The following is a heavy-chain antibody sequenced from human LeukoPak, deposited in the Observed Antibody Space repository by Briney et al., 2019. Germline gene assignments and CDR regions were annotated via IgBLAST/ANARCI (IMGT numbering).Heavy chain of an antibody. Sequence: GGSLRLSCTASGLSVSSSFMSWVRQTPGKGVEWFSSVFGGGGTRYADSVMGRFTISRDNSKSTLYLQMNSLRAEDTAAYYCARTYTNNAGYYLYWGQGTLVTVSS. V-gene: IGHV3-53*01. D-gene: IGHD3-22*01. CDR3: ARTYTNNAGYYLY. CDR1: GLSVSSSF. CDR2: VFGGGGT. J-gene: IGHJ4*02.